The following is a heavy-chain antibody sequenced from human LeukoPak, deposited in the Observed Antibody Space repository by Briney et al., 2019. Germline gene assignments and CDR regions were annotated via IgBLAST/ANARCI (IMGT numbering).Heavy chain of an antibody. CDR2: ISGDSNYI. CDR3: ARDDDTTGRYSRFDY. J-gene: IGHJ4*02. V-gene: IGHV3-21*01. D-gene: IGHD3-22*01. CDR1: GFTFSIYS. Sequence: GGSLRLSCAASGFTFSIYSMSWVRQAPGKGLEWVSSISGDSNYIYYADSVKGRFTISRDNAKNSLFLQMNSLRAEDTAVYFCARDDDTTGRYSRFDYWGQGTLVTVSS.